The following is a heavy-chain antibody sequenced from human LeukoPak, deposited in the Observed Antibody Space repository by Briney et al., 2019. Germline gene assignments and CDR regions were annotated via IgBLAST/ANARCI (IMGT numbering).Heavy chain of an antibody. CDR1: GYTFTGYY. CDR2: INPNSGGT. Sequence: GASVKVSCQASGYTFTGYYMHWVRQAPGQGLEWMGWINPNSGGTNYAQKFQGRVTMTRDTSISTAYMELSRLRSDDTAVYYCARDDSSSCQLDYWGQGTLVTVSS. J-gene: IGHJ4*02. D-gene: IGHD6-13*01. CDR3: ARDDSSSCQLDY. V-gene: IGHV1-2*02.